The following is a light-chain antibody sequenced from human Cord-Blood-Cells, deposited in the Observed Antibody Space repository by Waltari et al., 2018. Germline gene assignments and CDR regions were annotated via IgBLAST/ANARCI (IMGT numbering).Light chain of an antibody. Sequence: DIQMTQSPSSLSASVGDRVTITCRASQSISSYLTWYQQKPGKATKLRIYAASIFQSGVPSRFSGSGSRTDFTLTISSLQPEEFATYYCQQSDSTPRTFGQGTKVEIK. V-gene: IGKV1-39*01. J-gene: IGKJ1*01. CDR2: AAS. CDR3: QQSDSTPRT. CDR1: QSISSY.